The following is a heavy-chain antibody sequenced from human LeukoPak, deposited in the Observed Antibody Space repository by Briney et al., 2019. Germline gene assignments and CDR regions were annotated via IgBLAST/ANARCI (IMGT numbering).Heavy chain of an antibody. V-gene: IGHV3-48*02. CDR2: ISSSSSTI. Sequence: GRSLRLSCTASGFTFSSYSMNWVRQAPGKGLEWVSYISSSSSTIYYADSVKGRFTISRDNAKNSLYLQMNSLRDEDTAVYYCARGARGYSYGEYFDYWGQGTLVTVSS. CDR3: ARGARGYSYGEYFDY. J-gene: IGHJ4*02. D-gene: IGHD5-18*01. CDR1: GFTFSSYS.